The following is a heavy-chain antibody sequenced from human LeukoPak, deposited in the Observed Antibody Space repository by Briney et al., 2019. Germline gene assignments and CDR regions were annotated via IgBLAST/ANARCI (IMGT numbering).Heavy chain of an antibody. Sequence: SVKVSCKASGYTFTAYYMHWVRQAPGQGLEWMGGIIPMFGTANYAQKFQDRVTITADKSTSTDYMELSSLRSEDTAVYYCASLNYYDTSGYFDYWGQGTLVTVSS. CDR1: GYTFTAYY. CDR2: IIPMFGTA. J-gene: IGHJ4*02. V-gene: IGHV1-69*06. CDR3: ASLNYYDTSGYFDY. D-gene: IGHD3-22*01.